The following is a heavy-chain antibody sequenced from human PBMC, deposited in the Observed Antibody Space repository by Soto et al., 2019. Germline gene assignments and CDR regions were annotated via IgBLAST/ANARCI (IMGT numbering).Heavy chain of an antibody. CDR2: LYNTGST. Sequence: SETLSLTCTVSGASISRYYWSWIRQSPGKGLEWIGYLYNTGSTIYNPSLKSRVTISVDTSKNQFSLKMNSVTAADTAVYFCASRLRIVTAGTEDYYYYGMDVWGRGTTVT. J-gene: IGHJ6*02. CDR1: GASISRYY. D-gene: IGHD2-2*01. CDR3: ASRLRIVTAGTEDYYYYGMDV. V-gene: IGHV4-59*01.